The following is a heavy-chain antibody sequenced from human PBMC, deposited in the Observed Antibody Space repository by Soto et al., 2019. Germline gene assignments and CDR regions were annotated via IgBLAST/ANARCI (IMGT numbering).Heavy chain of an antibody. Sequence: QVQLVQSGAEVKKPGASVKVSCKASGYTFTNFGINWVRQAPGQGLEWMGWISAYNGKTNYAQKIQGRVTMTTDTSTRTAYMEVSSRRFDDTAVYCCARGGTPIAYWGQGTLVTVSS. CDR1: GYTFTNFG. J-gene: IGHJ4*02. CDR2: ISAYNGKT. V-gene: IGHV1-18*01. CDR3: ARGGTPIAY. D-gene: IGHD2-15*01.